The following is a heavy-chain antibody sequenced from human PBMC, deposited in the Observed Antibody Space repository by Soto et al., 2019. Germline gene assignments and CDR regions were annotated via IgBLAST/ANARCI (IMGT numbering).Heavy chain of an antibody. D-gene: IGHD1-26*01. J-gene: IGHJ6*02. CDR3: ASGMVGATTNGMDV. CDR1: GFTFDDYG. CDR2: INWNGGST. Sequence: EVQLVESGGGVVRPGGSLRLSCAASGFTFDDYGMSWVRQAPGKGLEWVSGINWNGGSTGYADSVKGRFTISRDNAKNSLYVPLNRLRAEHTAWHYLASGMVGATTNGMDVWGQGTPVTVSS. V-gene: IGHV3-20*04.